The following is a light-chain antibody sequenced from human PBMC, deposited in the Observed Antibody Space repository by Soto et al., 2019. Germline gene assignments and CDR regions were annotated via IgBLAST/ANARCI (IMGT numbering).Light chain of an antibody. V-gene: IGKV1-39*01. CDR3: QQSFSTPLT. J-gene: IGKJ4*01. CDR2: AAS. Sequence: DIQMTQSPSSLSASVGDRVTITCRAGQSISSYLNWYQQKPGKAPKLLIYAASSLQSGVPSRFSGSGSGTDFTLTITSLLPEDFATYFCQQSFSTPLTFGGGTKVEIK. CDR1: QSISSY.